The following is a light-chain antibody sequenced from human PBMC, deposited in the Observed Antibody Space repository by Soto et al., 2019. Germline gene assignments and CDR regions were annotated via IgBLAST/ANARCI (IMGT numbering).Light chain of an antibody. J-gene: IGKJ2*01. CDR1: QSVSSN. Sequence: EIVMTQSPATLSVSPGERATLSRRASQSVSSNLAWYQQKPGQAPRLLIYGASTRATGIPARFSGSGSGTEFTLTISSLQSEDFAVYYCQHHGSSPPYTFGQGTTVDIK. CDR2: GAS. CDR3: QHHGSSPPYT. V-gene: IGKV3-15*01.